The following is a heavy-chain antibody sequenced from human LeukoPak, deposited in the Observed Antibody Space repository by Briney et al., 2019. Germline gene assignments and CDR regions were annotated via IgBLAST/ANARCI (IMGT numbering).Heavy chain of an antibody. CDR1: GFTFSSYG. D-gene: IGHD6-13*01. CDR3: AKAGIAAAGTPYYFDY. J-gene: IGHJ4*02. Sequence: GGSLRLSCAASGFTFSSYGMHWVRQAPGKGLEWVAVISYDGSNKYCADSVKGRFTISRDNSKNTLYLQMNSLRAEGTAVYYCAKAGIAAAGTPYYFDYWGQGTLVTVSS. V-gene: IGHV3-30*18. CDR2: ISYDGSNK.